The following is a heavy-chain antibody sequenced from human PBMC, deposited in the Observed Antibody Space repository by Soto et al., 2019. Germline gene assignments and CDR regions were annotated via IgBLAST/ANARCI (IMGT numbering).Heavy chain of an antibody. CDR1: GGSISSGGYY. CDR2: IYYSGST. Sequence: SETLSLTCTVSGGSISSGGYYWSWIRQHPGKGLEWIGYIYYSGSTYYNPSLKSRVTISVDTSKNQFSLKLSSVTAADTAVYYCARTMDCSSTSGDIPAGMDVWGQGTTVTAP. J-gene: IGHJ6*02. CDR3: ARTMDCSSTSGDIPAGMDV. V-gene: IGHV4-31*03. D-gene: IGHD2-2*02.